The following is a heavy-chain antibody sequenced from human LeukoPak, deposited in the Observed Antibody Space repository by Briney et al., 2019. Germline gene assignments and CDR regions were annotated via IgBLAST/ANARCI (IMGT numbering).Heavy chain of an antibody. Sequence: PSETLSLTCAVSGGSIIGSYWTWIRQSPAQGLQFIGYIYNTLDVNYNPSLKSRATISIDMSTNQFSLRLNSVTAADTAIYYCARSRYYDTTGYNPTYYFDSWGQGALVTVSS. CDR2: IYNTLDV. V-gene: IGHV4-59*01. J-gene: IGHJ4*02. D-gene: IGHD3-22*01. CDR3: ARSRYYDTTGYNPTYYFDS. CDR1: GGSIIGSY.